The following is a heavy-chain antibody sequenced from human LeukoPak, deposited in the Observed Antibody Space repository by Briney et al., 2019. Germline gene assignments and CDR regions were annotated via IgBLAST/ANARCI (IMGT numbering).Heavy chain of an antibody. CDR3: ARGQVIVVVVAAQYYYYGMDV. J-gene: IGHJ6*02. V-gene: IGHV1-69*13. D-gene: IGHD2-15*01. Sequence: ASVKVSCKASGGTFSSYAISWVRQAPGQGLEWMGGIIPIFGTANYAQKFQGRVTITADESTSTAYMELSSLRSEDTAVYYCARGQVIVVVVAAQYYYYGMDVWGQGTTVTVSS. CDR1: GGTFSSYA. CDR2: IIPIFGTA.